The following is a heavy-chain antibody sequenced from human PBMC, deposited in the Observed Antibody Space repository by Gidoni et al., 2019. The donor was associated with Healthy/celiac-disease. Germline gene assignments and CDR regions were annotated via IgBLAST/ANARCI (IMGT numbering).Heavy chain of an antibody. J-gene: IGHJ6*03. CDR2: IYPGDSDT. CDR3: ATCSSTACNVRLLGWYYYYYMDV. CDR1: GYSFTSYW. Sequence: EVQLVQSGAEVKKPGESLKISCKGSGYSFTSYWIGWVRQMPGKGLEWMGIIYPGDSDTRYSPSFQGQVTISADKSISTAYLQWSSLKASDTAMYYCATCSSTACNVRLLGWYYYYYMDVWGKGTTVTVSS. D-gene: IGHD2-2*01. V-gene: IGHV5-51*01.